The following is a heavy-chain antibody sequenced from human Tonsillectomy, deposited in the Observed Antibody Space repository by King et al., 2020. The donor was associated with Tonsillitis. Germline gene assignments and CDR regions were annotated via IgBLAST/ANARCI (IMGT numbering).Heavy chain of an antibody. J-gene: IGHJ6*03. V-gene: IGHV4-59*08. CDR2: IYYSGST. CDR1: GGSISSYY. Sequence: VQLQESGPGLVKPSETLSLTCTVSGGSISSYYWSWIRQPPGKGLEWIGYIYYSGSTNYNPSLKSRVTISVDTSKNQLSLKLSSVTAADTAVYYCARVSGGDYPAGLYPARKPPRYYYYYYMDVWGKGTTVTVSS. CDR3: ARVSGGDYPAGLYPARKPPRYYYYYYMDV. D-gene: IGHD2-2*02.